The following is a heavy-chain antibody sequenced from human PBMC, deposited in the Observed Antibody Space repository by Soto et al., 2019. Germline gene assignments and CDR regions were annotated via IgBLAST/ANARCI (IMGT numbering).Heavy chain of an antibody. CDR3: ANRHGYKSFEY. CDR1: GFTFRIYA. V-gene: IGHV3-23*01. D-gene: IGHD5-12*01. CDR2: IDYTGTST. Sequence: GSLLLPGSASGFTFRIYAMTWVRQAPGKGLEWVSGIDYTGTSTYYADSVKGRFTISRDNSKNTLYLQMNSLRAEDTAVYYCANRHGYKSFEYWGQGALGTVYS. J-gene: IGHJ4*02.